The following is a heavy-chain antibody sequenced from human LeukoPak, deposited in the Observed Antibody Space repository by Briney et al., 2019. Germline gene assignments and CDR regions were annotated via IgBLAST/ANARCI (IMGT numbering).Heavy chain of an antibody. CDR1: GGSFSGYY. D-gene: IGHD3-22*01. Sequence: SETLSLTCAVYGGSFSGYYWSWIRQPPGKGLEWIGEINHSGSTYYNPSLKSRVTISVDTSKNQFSLKLNSLTAADTAVYYCARGGYYDSSGYFDWGQGTLVTVS. CDR3: ARGGYYDSSGYFD. CDR2: INHSGST. J-gene: IGHJ4*02. V-gene: IGHV4-34*01.